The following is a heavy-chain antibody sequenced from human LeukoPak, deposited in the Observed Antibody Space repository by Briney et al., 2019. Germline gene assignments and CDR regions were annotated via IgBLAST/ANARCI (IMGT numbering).Heavy chain of an antibody. V-gene: IGHV4-61*02. Sequence: PSQTLSLTCTVSGGSISSGSYYWSWIRQPAGKGLEWIGRIYTSGSTNYNPSLKSRVTISVDTSKNQFSLKLSSVTAADTAVYYCARDFSVWGFDPWGQGTLVTVSS. CDR3: ARDFSVWGFDP. CDR1: GGSISSGSYY. CDR2: IYTSGST. D-gene: IGHD2-8*01. J-gene: IGHJ5*02.